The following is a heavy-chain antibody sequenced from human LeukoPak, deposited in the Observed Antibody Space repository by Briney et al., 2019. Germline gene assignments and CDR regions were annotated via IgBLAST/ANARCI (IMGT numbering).Heavy chain of an antibody. CDR2: IIPVFGTA. D-gene: IGHD7-27*01. CDR3: AKDLGQDAFDI. J-gene: IGHJ3*02. Sequence: SVKVSCKASGGTFSSYAISWGRQAPGQGLEWMGGIIPVFGTANYAQKFQGRVTITADESTSTAYMELSSLRSEDAAVYYCAKDLGQDAFDIWGQGTMVTVSS. CDR1: GGTFSSYA. V-gene: IGHV1-69*13.